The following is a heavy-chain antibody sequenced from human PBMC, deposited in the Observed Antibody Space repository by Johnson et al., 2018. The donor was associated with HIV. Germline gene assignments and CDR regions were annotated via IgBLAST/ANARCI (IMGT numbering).Heavy chain of an antibody. CDR2: ISYDGSNK. D-gene: IGHD6-13*01. CDR1: GFTFSSYA. CDR3: AGEGPYSSRWGAFDI. Sequence: QVQLVESGGGVVQPGRSLRLSCAASGFTFSSYAMHWVRQAPGKGLEWVAVISYDGSNKYYADSVKGRFTISRDNSKNTLYLQMNSLRAGDTAVYYCAGEGPYSSRWGAFDIWGQGTMVTVSS. V-gene: IGHV3-30-3*01. J-gene: IGHJ3*02.